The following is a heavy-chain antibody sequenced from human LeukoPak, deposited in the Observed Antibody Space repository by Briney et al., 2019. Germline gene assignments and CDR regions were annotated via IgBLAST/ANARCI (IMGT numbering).Heavy chain of an antibody. CDR2: IRSKTYGGAI. Sequence: GGSLRLSCTTSGFIFGDYAMSWFRQAPGKGLEWVGFIRSKTYGGAIEYAASVKGRFTISRDDSKSIAYLQMNSLKTEDTAVYYCARDQLGGDPDDYYYYYMDVWGKGTTVIVSS. J-gene: IGHJ6*03. V-gene: IGHV3-49*03. CDR3: ARDQLGGDPDDYYYYYMDV. CDR1: GFIFGDYA. D-gene: IGHD4-17*01.